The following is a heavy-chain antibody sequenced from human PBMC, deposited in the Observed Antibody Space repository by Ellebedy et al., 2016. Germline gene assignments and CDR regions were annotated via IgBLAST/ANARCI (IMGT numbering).Heavy chain of an antibody. CDR3: ARLAYCRGDCYS. D-gene: IGHD2-21*02. J-gene: IGHJ5*02. CDR1: GFTFSNFV. Sequence: GGSLRLSXAASGFTFSNFVMTWVRQAPGKGLEWVSAITGSGDNTYYADSVKGRFTISRDNSRNTLYLQMNSLRAEDTALYYCARLAYCRGDCYSWGQGTLVTVSS. CDR2: ITGSGDNT. V-gene: IGHV3-23*01.